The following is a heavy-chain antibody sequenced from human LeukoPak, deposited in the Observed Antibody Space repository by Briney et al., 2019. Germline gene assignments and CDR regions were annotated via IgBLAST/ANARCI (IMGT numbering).Heavy chain of an antibody. CDR3: ATESGTYSGTCFDY. V-gene: IGHV1-69*04. Sequence: ASVKVSCKTSGDTFSSYGISWVRQAPGQGLEWMGRIIPIVGSTNYAEKLQGRVTITADKSTSTVYMELSSLRSEDTAVYYCATESGTYSGTCFDYWGQGNLVTVSS. D-gene: IGHD1-26*01. CDR1: GDTFSSYG. J-gene: IGHJ4*02. CDR2: IIPIVGST.